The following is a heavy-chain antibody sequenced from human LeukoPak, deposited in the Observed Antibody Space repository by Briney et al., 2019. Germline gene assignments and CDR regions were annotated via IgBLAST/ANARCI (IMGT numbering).Heavy chain of an antibody. CDR3: ARGGLKGTFDY. CDR2: IYYSGST. J-gene: IGHJ4*02. D-gene: IGHD3-16*01. CDR1: GGSISSSSYY. Sequence: SETLSLTCTVFGGSISSSSYYWGWIRQPPGKGLEWIGSIYYSGSTYYNPSLKSRVTISVDTSKNQFSLKLSSVTAADTAVYYCARGGLKGTFDYWGQGTLVTVSS. V-gene: IGHV4-39*07.